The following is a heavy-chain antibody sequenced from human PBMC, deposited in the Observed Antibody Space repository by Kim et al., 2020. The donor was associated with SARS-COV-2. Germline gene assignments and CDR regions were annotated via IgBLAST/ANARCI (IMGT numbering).Heavy chain of an antibody. CDR3: ARAYDSSGYYYLEGAFDN. J-gene: IGHJ3*02. Sequence: SETLSLTCAVSGGSISSSNWWSWVRQPPGKGLEWIGEIYHSGGTNYNPSLKSRVTISVAKSKNQFSLKLSSVTAADTAVYYCARAYDSSGYYYLEGAFDNWGQGTMVTVSS. CDR1: GGSISSSNW. D-gene: IGHD3-22*01. CDR2: IYHSGGT. V-gene: IGHV4-4*02.